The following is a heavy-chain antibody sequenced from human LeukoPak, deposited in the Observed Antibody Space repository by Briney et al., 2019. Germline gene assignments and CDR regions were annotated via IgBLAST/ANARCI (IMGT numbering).Heavy chain of an antibody. CDR2: IKNKNEGGAS. D-gene: IGHD3-10*01. V-gene: IGHV3-15*07. CDR1: GLTFEYVW. CDR3: TTGIDDGGGY. J-gene: IGHJ4*02. Sequence: GGSLRLSCLVSGLTFEYVWMNWVRQAPGKGLEWVGRIKNKNEGGASHYAASVKDRFSISRDDSRTTLFLQMNSLKIEDTGVYYCTTGIDDGGGYWGQGTQVTVSS.